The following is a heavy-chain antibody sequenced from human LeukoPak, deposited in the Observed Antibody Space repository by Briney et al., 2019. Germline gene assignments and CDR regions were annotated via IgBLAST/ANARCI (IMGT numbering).Heavy chain of an antibody. CDR3: ACLLGRLTAEPSGY. Sequence: PGRSLRLSCAASGLTFSSYAMHWVRQAPGKGLEWVAVISYDGSNKYYADSVRGRFTISRDNSKNTLYLQMNSLRAEDTAVYYCACLLGRLTAEPSGYWGQGTLVTVSS. CDR1: GLTFSSYA. CDR2: ISYDGSNK. D-gene: IGHD7-27*01. J-gene: IGHJ4*02. V-gene: IGHV3-30*04.